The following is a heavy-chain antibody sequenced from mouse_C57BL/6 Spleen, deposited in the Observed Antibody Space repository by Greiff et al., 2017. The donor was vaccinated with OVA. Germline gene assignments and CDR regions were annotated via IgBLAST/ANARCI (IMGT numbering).Heavy chain of an antibody. J-gene: IGHJ2*01. CDR1: GFTFSDYG. V-gene: IGHV5-17*01. Sequence: EVQLVESGGGLVKPGGSLKLSCAASGFTFSDYGIHWVRQAPEKGLEWVAYISSGSSTIYYADTVTGRFTISRDNAKNTLFLQMTSLRSEDTAMYYGARGPGTGTFDYWGQGTTLTVSS. CDR2: ISSGSSTI. CDR3: ARGPGTGTFDY. D-gene: IGHD4-1*01.